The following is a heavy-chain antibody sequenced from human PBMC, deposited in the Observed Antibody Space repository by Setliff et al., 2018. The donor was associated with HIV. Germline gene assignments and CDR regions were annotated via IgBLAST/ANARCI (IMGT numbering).Heavy chain of an antibody. CDR2: INAGNGDT. V-gene: IGHV1-3*01. D-gene: IGHD4-4*01. CDR3: ARDSGDDYSDYYYYGMDV. J-gene: IGHJ6*02. Sequence: ASVKVSCKASGYTFTNYAMHWVRQAPGQRLEWMGWINAGNGDTKYSQKFQGRVTFTWDTSASTAYMELSSLRSEDTALYYCARDSGDDYSDYYYYGMDVWGQVTTVTVSS. CDR1: GYTFTNYA.